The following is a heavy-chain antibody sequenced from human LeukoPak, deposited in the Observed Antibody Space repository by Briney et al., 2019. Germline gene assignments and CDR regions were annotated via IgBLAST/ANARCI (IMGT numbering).Heavy chain of an antibody. CDR1: GFTFSSYS. CDR2: ISNSSSYI. Sequence: GGSLRLSCAASGFTFSSYSMNWARQAPGKGLEWVSSISNSSSYIYYADSVKGRFTISRDNAKSSLYLQMNSLRAEGTAVYYCARDATYDFWSGLFDYWGQGTLVTVSS. D-gene: IGHD3-3*01. CDR3: ARDATYDFWSGLFDY. V-gene: IGHV3-21*01. J-gene: IGHJ4*02.